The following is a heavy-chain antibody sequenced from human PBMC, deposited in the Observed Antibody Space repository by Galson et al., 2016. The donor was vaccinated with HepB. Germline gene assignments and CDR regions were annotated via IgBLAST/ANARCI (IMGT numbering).Heavy chain of an antibody. J-gene: IGHJ4*02. CDR2: IYWDDDM. Sequence: PALVKPTQTLTLTCTFSGFSFSTSGVGVGWVRQPPGKSLEWLALIYWDDDMRYRPSLESRLTITRDTSKNQVVLTMTNMDPVDQATYYCVHRRLSNYPPGFDYWGQGTLVTVSS. CDR3: VHRRLSNYPPGFDY. D-gene: IGHD4-11*01. CDR1: GFSFSTSGVG. V-gene: IGHV2-5*02.